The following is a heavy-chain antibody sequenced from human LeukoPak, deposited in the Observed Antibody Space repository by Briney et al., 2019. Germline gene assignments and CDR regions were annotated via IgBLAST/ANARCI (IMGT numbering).Heavy chain of an antibody. D-gene: IGHD3-22*01. J-gene: IGHJ3*02. V-gene: IGHV4-61*02. CDR2: IHISGST. CDR1: GGPINSGSYS. Sequence: PSQTLSLTCTVSGGPINSGSYSWTWIRQPAGKGLEWIGRIHISGSTHYTPSLKSRVTISVDTSKNQSSLKLSSVTAADTAVYYCARADRSGYFGNVVAFDIWGQGTMVTVSS. CDR3: ARADRSGYFGNVVAFDI.